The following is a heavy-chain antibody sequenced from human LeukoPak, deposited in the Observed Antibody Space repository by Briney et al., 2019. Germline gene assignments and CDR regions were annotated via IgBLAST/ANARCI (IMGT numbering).Heavy chain of an antibody. CDR1: GYTFTSYG. CDR2: ISAYNGNT. D-gene: IGHD6-19*01. J-gene: IGHJ4*02. Sequence: GGSVKVSCKASGYTFTSYGISWVRQAPGQGLEWMGWISAYNGNTNYAQKLQGRVTMTTDTSTSTSYMELRSLRSDDTAVYYCATGAAVAVFDYWGQGTLVTVSS. V-gene: IGHV1-18*01. CDR3: ATGAAVAVFDY.